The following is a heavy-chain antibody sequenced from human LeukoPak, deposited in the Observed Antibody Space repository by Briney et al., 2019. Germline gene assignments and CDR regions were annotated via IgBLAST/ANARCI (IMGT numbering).Heavy chain of an antibody. CDR2: IYTSGGT. J-gene: IGHJ6*03. V-gene: IGHV4-61*02. D-gene: IGHD6-13*01. CDR3: AREKKGYSSNYYYYYMDV. Sequence: SQTLSLTCTVSGGSISSGSYYWSWIRQPAGKGLEWIGRIYTSGGTNYNPSLKSRVTISVDTSKNQFSLKLSSVTAADTAVYYCAREKKGYSSNYYYYYMDVWGKGTTVTISS. CDR1: GGSISSGSYY.